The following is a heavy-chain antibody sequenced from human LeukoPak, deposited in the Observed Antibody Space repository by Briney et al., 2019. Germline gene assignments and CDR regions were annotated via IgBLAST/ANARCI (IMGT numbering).Heavy chain of an antibody. J-gene: IGHJ6*03. CDR2: ISSTSSYI. CDR3: ARELTYYDILTGRSPGYSDYFMDV. V-gene: IGHV3-21*01. CDR1: AFTFSSYS. Sequence: PGGSLRLSCAASAFTFSSYSMNWVRQAPGKGLEWVSSISSTSSYIYYADSLKGRFTISRDNAKNSLYLQMNSLRAEDTAVYYCARELTYYDILTGRSPGYSDYFMDVWGKGTTVTVSS. D-gene: IGHD3-9*01.